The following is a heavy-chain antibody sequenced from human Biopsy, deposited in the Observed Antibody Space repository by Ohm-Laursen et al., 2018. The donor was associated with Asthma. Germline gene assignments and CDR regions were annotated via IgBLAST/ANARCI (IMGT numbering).Heavy chain of an antibody. CDR3: ARGALTTVTTSRFDP. J-gene: IGHJ5*02. Sequence: SETLSLTCTVSGGSISDYYKTWFRQPPGKGLEWIGYIYYSGSTNYNPSLKSRVTISEDTSKNQFSLKLSSVTAADTAVYYCARGALTTVTTSRFDPWGQGTLVTVSS. CDR1: GGSISDYY. D-gene: IGHD4-17*01. V-gene: IGHV4-59*01. CDR2: IYYSGST.